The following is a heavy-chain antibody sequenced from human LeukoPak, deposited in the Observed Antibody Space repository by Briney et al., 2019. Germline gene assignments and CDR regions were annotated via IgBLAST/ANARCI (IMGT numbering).Heavy chain of an antibody. CDR3: ARQVSYDSSGYRDY. V-gene: IGHV5-51*01. CDR1: GYIFTSYW. J-gene: IGHJ4*02. CDR2: IYPGDSDT. Sequence: GESLKISCKGSGYIFTSYWIGWVRQMPGKGLEWVGIIYPGDSDTRYSPSFQGQVTISADKSISTAYLQWSSLKASDTAMYYCARQVSYDSSGYRDYWGQGTLVTVSS. D-gene: IGHD3-22*01.